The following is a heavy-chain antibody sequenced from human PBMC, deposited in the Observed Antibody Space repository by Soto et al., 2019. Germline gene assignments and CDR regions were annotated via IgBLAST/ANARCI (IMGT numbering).Heavy chain of an antibody. CDR3: ARVIGGWYYFDY. D-gene: IGHD6-19*01. V-gene: IGHV1-3*01. J-gene: IGHJ4*02. Sequence: QVQLVQSGAEVKKPGASVTVSCQASGYTFTSYAIHWVRQAPGHSLDWMGWINAGNSNTKYSQKFQGRVTITRDPSASTAYMELSSLRSEDTAVYYCARVIGGWYYFDYWGQGTLVTVSS. CDR1: GYTFTSYA. CDR2: INAGNSNT.